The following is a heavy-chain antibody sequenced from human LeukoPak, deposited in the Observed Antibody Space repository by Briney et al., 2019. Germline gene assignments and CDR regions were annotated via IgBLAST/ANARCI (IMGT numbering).Heavy chain of an antibody. CDR2: IYPGDSDT. V-gene: IGHV5-51*01. CDR3: ARGGGFRGITIKNWFDP. Sequence: GESLKISCKGSGYSFTSYWIGWVRQLPGKGLEWMGIIYPGDSDTRYSPSFQGQVTISADKSISTAYLQWSSLKASDTAMYYCARGGGFRGITIKNWFDPWGQGTLVTVSS. CDR1: GYSFTSYW. J-gene: IGHJ5*02. D-gene: IGHD3-10*01.